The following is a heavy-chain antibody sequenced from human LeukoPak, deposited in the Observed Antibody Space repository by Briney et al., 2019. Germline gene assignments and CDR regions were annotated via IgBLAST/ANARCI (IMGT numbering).Heavy chain of an antibody. V-gene: IGHV4-39*01. J-gene: IGHJ4*02. CDR3: ARLVFGDSYCFDF. CDR1: GGSISRSSYY. Sequence: PSETLSLTCTVSGGSISRSSYYWGWIRQPPGKGLEWIGSIYYSGSTYYNPSLKSRVTISIDTSKNQFSLRLSSVTAADTAVYYCARLVFGDSYCFDFWGQGTLVTVSS. CDR2: IYYSGST. D-gene: IGHD2-21*02.